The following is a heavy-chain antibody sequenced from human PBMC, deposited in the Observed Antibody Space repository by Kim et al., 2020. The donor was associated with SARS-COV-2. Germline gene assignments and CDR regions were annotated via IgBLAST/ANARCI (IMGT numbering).Heavy chain of an antibody. CDR3: AKDGSFGSSSWNPPFDY. Sequence: GGSLRLSCAASGFTFSSYAMSWVRQAPGKGLEWVSAISGSGGSTYYADSVKGRFTISRDNSKNTLYLQMNSLRAEDTAVYYCAKDGSFGSSSWNPPFDYWGQGTLVTVSS. J-gene: IGHJ4*02. CDR1: GFTFSSYA. V-gene: IGHV3-23*01. CDR2: ISGSGGST. D-gene: IGHD6-13*01.